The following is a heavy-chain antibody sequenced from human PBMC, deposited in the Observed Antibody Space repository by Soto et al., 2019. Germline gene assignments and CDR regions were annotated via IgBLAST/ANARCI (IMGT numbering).Heavy chain of an antibody. D-gene: IGHD1-26*01. CDR2: VRYDGSNI. J-gene: IGHJ4*02. CDR1: GISFSMVG. CDR3: VRDGVGGTAFFGYFDY. Sequence: VGSLRLSCVASGISFSMVGMHWVRQAPGKGLEWVAVVRYDGSNIYYADSVKGRFTISRDNSKNTVYLQMNSLRADDTALYFCVRDGVGGTAFFGYFDYWGQGTPVTVSS. V-gene: IGHV3-33*01.